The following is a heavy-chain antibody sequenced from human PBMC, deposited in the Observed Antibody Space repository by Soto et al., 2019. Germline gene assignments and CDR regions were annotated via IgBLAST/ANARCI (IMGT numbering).Heavy chain of an antibody. CDR3: TRGDY. J-gene: IGHJ4*02. CDR2: ISYSGST. V-gene: IGHV4-31*03. Sequence: QVQLQESCPGLVKPSQTLSLTCTVSGDSMTTVGYYWTWIRQHPGQGLEWIGFISYSGSTYYSSSLKGRVAISADTSKNQFSLKLNSATAADTAVYSGTRGDYCGQGTLVTVSS. CDR1: GDSMTTVGYY.